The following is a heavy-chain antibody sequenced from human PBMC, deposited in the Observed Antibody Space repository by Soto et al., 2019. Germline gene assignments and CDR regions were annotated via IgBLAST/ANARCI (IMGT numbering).Heavy chain of an antibody. CDR1: GFSLTTDRVG. CDR2: IYWDDSK. CDR3: AHAYGGRSLY. Sequence: QITLKESGPTLVKPTQTLTLTCTFSGFSLTTDRVGVGWIRQPPGEALEWLAVIYWDDSKTYRPSLESSLTITTATSKNPVAPTITHIDSLDTSTYYCAHAYGGRSLYWGQGTLVTVSS. J-gene: IGHJ4*02. D-gene: IGHD1-26*01. V-gene: IGHV2-5*02.